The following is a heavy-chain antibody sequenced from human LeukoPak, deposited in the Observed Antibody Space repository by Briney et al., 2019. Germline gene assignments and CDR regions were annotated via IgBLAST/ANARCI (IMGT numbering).Heavy chain of an antibody. V-gene: IGHV3-7*01. D-gene: IGHD3-16*02. J-gene: IGHJ4*02. CDR2: IKQDGSEK. CDR1: GFTFSSYW. Sequence: GGSLRLSCAASGFTFSSYWMSWVRQAPGKGLEWVANIKQDGSEKYYVDSVKGRFTISRDNAKNSLYLQMNSLRAEDTAVYYCARSYYVWGSYPPDDYWGQGTLLTVSS. CDR3: ARSYYVWGSYPPDDY.